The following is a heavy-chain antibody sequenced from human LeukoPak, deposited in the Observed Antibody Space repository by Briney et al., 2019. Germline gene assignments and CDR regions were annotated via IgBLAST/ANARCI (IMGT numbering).Heavy chain of an antibody. CDR3: ASGNCVEDCYFDY. V-gene: IGHV3-72*01. CDR1: GFTLNDQD. CDR2: TRSRANNYAT. J-gene: IGHJ4*02. D-gene: IGHD2-21*02. Sequence: GGSVTLSCAGSGFTLNDQDMVWLRQARGKGREGVGRTRSRANNYATEYAACVKGSFTISRDDAKNSLYLQRNSLKSEKTALYYCASGNCVEDCYFDYWGQGTLVTVSS.